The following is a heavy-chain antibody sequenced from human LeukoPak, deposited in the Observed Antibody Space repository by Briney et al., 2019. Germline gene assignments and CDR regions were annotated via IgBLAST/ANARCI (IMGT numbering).Heavy chain of an antibody. V-gene: IGHV3-21*01. CDR3: ARDGVGYCSGGSCYPRRFDP. CDR2: ISSSSSYI. Sequence: PGGSLRLSCAASGFTFSSYSMNWVRQAPGKGLEWVSSISSSSSYIYYADSVKGRFTISRDNAKNSLYLQMNSLRAEDTAVYYRARDGVGYCSGGSCYPRRFDPWGQGTLVTVSS. J-gene: IGHJ5*02. CDR1: GFTFSSYS. D-gene: IGHD2-15*01.